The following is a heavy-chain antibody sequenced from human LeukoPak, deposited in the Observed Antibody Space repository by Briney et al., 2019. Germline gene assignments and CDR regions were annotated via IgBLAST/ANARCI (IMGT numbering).Heavy chain of an antibody. J-gene: IGHJ4*02. CDR1: GFPVNKYE. CDR3: VRGRLLRSTKYFDY. CDR2: IDAGATST. D-gene: IGHD2-21*02. V-gene: IGHV3-48*03. Sequence: HPGGSLRLSCAASGFPVNKYEMHGVRQAPGKGLEWVSYIDAGATSTNYADSVWGRFTLSRDNAQNSVHLQMNSLRDEDTAVYYCVRGRLLRSTKYFDYWGQGALVTVSS.